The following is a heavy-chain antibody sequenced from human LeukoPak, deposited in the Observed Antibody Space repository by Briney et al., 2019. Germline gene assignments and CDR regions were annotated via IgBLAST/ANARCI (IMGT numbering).Heavy chain of an antibody. D-gene: IGHD2-2*03. J-gene: IGHJ4*02. CDR1: GYSICISTW. CDR2: IYYSGSI. Sequence: PSETLSLTCAVSGYSICISTWWGWIRQPPGKGLEWIGYIYYSGSIYYNPSLKSRVTMSVDTSQNQFSLKLRSVTAVDTAVYYCAKIGYCRTTTCSGAFDYWGQGTLVTVSS. CDR3: AKIGYCRTTTCSGAFDY. V-gene: IGHV4-28*05.